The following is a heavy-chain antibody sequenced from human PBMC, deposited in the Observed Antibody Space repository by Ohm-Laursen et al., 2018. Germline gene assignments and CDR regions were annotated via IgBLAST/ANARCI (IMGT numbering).Heavy chain of an antibody. D-gene: IGHD3-10*01. CDR3: ARVSRFNLGLVYYYYGMDV. CDR2: IYTSGST. Sequence: TLSLTCAVSGYSISSGYFWGWIRQPPGKGLEWIGRIYTSGSTNYNPSLKSRVTMSVDTSKNQFSLRLSSVTAADTAVYYCARVSRFNLGLVYYYYGMDVWGQGTTVTVSS. V-gene: IGHV4-38-2*01. J-gene: IGHJ6*02. CDR1: GYSISSGYF.